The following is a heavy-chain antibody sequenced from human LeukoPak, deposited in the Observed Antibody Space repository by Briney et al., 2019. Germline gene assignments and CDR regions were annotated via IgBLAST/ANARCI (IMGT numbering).Heavy chain of an antibody. CDR3: ARGASDYDILTGYIPAPFDY. CDR1: GYTFTSYY. CDR2: INPSGGST. Sequence: ASVKVSCKASGYTFTSYYMHWVRQAPGQGLEWMGIINPSGGSTSYAQKFQGRVTMTRDTSTSTVYMELSSLRSEDTAVYYCARGASDYDILTGYIPAPFDYWGQGTLVTVSS. V-gene: IGHV1-46*01. D-gene: IGHD3-9*01. J-gene: IGHJ4*02.